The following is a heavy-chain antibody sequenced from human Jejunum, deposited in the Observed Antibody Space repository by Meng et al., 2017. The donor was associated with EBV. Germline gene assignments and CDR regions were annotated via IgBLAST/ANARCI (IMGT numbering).Heavy chain of an antibody. Sequence: QLHLPESGPGLVNPSATLSLTCTVSGGSISKSIYYWGWIRQPPGKVLEWIGSSYFSGNTYYNPSLKSRVSVSVDTSKNQFSLKLTSVTAADTAVYYCAKTLGDFWSGGLDCWGQGTLVTVSS. D-gene: IGHD3-3*01. CDR3: AKTLGDFWSGGLDC. J-gene: IGHJ4*02. CDR2: SYFSGNT. CDR1: GGSISKSIYY. V-gene: IGHV4-39*01.